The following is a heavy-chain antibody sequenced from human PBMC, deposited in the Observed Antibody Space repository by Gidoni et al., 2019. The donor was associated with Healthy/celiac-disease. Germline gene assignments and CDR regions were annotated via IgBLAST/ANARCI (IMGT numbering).Heavy chain of an antibody. Sequence: QVQLVESGGGVVQPGRSLRLSCAASGFPFSSYAMHWVRHAPGKGLEWVAVISYDGSNKYYSDSVKGRFTISRDNSKNTLYLQMNSLRAEDTAVYYCASTYYYDSSGYGQFDYWGQGTLVTVSS. CDR2: ISYDGSNK. D-gene: IGHD3-22*01. V-gene: IGHV3-30-3*01. CDR1: GFPFSSYA. CDR3: ASTYYYDSSGYGQFDY. J-gene: IGHJ4*02.